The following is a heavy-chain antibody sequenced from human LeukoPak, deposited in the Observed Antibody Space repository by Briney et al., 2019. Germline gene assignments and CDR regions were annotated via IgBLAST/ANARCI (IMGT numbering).Heavy chain of an antibody. J-gene: IGHJ5*02. V-gene: IGHV4-61*01. Sequence: SETLSLTCIVSGGSTSGGNYYWSWIRQPPGKGLEWIGYIYYSGSTNYNPSLKSRVTISVDTSKNQFSLKLSSVTAADTAVYYCARSAVGWFDPWGQGTLVTVSS. CDR3: ARSAVGWFDP. D-gene: IGHD6-13*01. CDR2: IYYSGST. CDR1: GGSTSGGNYY.